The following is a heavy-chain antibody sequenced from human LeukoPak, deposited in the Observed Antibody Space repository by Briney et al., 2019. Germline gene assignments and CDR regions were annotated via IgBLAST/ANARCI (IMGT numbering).Heavy chain of an antibody. D-gene: IGHD3-22*01. Sequence: VASMKVSCKASGYTFTSYGISWVRQAPGQGLEWMGWISAYNGNTNYAQKLQGRVTMTTDTSTSTAYMELRSLRSDDTAVYYCARGNYYDSSGPGPYYFDYWGQGTLVTVSS. CDR2: ISAYNGNT. V-gene: IGHV1-18*01. CDR3: ARGNYYDSSGPGPYYFDY. J-gene: IGHJ4*02. CDR1: GYTFTSYG.